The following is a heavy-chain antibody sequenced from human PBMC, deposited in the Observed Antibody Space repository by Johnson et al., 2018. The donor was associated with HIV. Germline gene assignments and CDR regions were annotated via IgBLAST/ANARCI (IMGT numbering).Heavy chain of an antibody. J-gene: IGHJ3*02. Sequence: EVQLVESGGGVVQPGGSLRLSCAASGFTFSSYGMHWVRQAPGKGLEWVSAISGSGGSTYYADSGKGRFTISRDNSKNTLYLQMKSLRAEDTAVYYCARTSGSYYERDAFDIWGQGTMVTVSS. CDR2: ISGSGGST. D-gene: IGHD1-26*01. V-gene: IGHV3-23*04. CDR3: ARTSGSYYERDAFDI. CDR1: GFTFSSYG.